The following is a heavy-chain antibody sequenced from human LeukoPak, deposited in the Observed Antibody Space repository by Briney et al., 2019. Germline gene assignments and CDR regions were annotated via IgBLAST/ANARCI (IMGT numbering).Heavy chain of an antibody. V-gene: IGHV3-21*01. CDR3: ARDQAAETSFDY. J-gene: IGHJ4*02. D-gene: IGHD6-13*01. CDR1: GFTFSSYS. CDR2: ISSSSSYI. Sequence: PGRSLRLSCAASGFTFSSYSMDWVRQAPGKGLEWVSSISSSSSYIYYADSVKGRFTITRDNAKNSLYLQMNSLRAEDTAVYYCARDQAAETSFDYWGQGTLVTVSS.